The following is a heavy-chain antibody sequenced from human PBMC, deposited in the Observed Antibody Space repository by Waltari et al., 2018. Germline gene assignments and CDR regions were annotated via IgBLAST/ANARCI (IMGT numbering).Heavy chain of an antibody. J-gene: IGHJ4*02. Sequence: QVQLVESGGGVVQPGRSLRLSCAASAFVFRGSVLDWVRQAPGKGLEWVAVIWYYGRYEYYADSVKGRFTISRDNSKDTLYLQMNSLRAEDTAVYYCARDFASTYFFDYWGQGTLVTVSS. V-gene: IGHV3-33*01. CDR3: ARDFASTYFFDY. CDR1: AFVFRGSV. CDR2: IWYYGRYE.